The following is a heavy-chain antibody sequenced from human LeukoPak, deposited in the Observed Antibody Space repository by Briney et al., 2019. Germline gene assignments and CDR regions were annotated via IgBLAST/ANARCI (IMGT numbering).Heavy chain of an antibody. D-gene: IGHD3-16*01. V-gene: IGHV1-18*01. Sequence: ASVKLSCKSSGYTFTSYGISWVRQAPGQGLEWMGWISAYNGNTNHAQKLQGRVTMTTDTSTSTAYMELRSLRSDDAAVYYCAEGGAPPHAFDIWGQGTMVTVSS. J-gene: IGHJ3*02. CDR1: GYTFTSYG. CDR3: AEGGAPPHAFDI. CDR2: ISAYNGNT.